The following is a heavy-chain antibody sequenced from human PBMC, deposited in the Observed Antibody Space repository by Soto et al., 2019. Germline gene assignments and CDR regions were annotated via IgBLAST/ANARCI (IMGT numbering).Heavy chain of an antibody. V-gene: IGHV4-39*01. CDR1: GGSISSSSYY. CDR2: IYYSGST. J-gene: IGHJ4*02. D-gene: IGHD1-26*01. CDR3: AITSGSWILRYFDY. Sequence: SETLSLTCTVSGGSISSSSYYWGWIRQPPGKGLEWIGSIYYSGSTYYNPSLKSRVTMSVDTSKNQFPLELSSVTAADTAVYYCAITSGSWILRYFDYWGQGTLVTVSS.